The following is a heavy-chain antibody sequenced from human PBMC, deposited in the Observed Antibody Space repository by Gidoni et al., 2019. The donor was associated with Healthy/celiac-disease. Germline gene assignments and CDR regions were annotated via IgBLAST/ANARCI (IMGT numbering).Heavy chain of an antibody. J-gene: IGHJ4*02. CDR2: INHSGST. CDR3: AREKLRSSDY. D-gene: IGHD1-26*01. Sequence: QVQLQQWGAGLLKPSETLSLTCAVYGGSFSGYYWSWIRQPPGKGLEWIGEINHSGSTNHNPSLKSRVTISVDTSKNQFSLKLSSVTAADTAVYYCAREKLRSSDYWGQGTLVTVSS. V-gene: IGHV4-34*01. CDR1: GGSFSGYY.